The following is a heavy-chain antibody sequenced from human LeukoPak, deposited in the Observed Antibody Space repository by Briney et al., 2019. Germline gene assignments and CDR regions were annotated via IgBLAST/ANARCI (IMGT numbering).Heavy chain of an antibody. CDR3: AKGSYYGSSDXFYFDX. CDR2: ISGSGDNT. V-gene: IGHV3-23*01. Sequence: GGSLRLSCAASGFTFSSYAMSWVRQAPGKGLEWVSGISGSGDNTYYADSVKGRFTISRDNSKNTLHVQVNSLGTEDTAAYYCAKGSYYGSSDXFYFDXWGQGTLVTVSS. CDR1: GFTFSSYA. J-gene: IGHJ4*02. D-gene: IGHD3-22*01.